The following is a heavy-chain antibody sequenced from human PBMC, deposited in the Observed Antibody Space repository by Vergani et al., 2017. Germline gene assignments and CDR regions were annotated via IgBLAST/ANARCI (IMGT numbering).Heavy chain of an antibody. CDR2: IIPIFGTA. J-gene: IGHJ5*02. V-gene: IGHV1-69*13. CDR1: GGTFSSYA. Sequence: QVQLVQSEAEVKKPGSSVKVSCKASGGTFSSYAISWVRQAPGQGLEWMGRIIPIFGTANYAQKVQGRVTITADESTSTAYMELSSLRSEDTAVYYCARDALTMVRGVSRGRNWFDPWGQGTLVTVSS. CDR3: ARDALTMVRGVSRGRNWFDP. D-gene: IGHD3-10*01.